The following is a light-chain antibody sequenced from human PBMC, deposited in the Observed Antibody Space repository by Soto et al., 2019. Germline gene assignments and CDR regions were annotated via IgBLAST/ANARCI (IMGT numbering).Light chain of an antibody. CDR1: QSVNSN. Sequence: EIVMTQSPATLSVSPGERATLSCRASQSVNSNLAWYQQKLGQAPRVLIYGASTRATGIPARFSGSGSGTEFTLTISSLQSEDFAVYYCQQHGSSPWMFGQGTKVDIK. V-gene: IGKV3-15*01. CDR3: QQHGSSPWM. CDR2: GAS. J-gene: IGKJ1*01.